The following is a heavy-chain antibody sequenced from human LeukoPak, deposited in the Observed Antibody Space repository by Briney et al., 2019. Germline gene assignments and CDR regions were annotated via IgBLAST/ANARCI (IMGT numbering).Heavy chain of an antibody. CDR3: ARGADSGYSSDN. V-gene: IGHV3-74*01. D-gene: IGHD3-9*01. J-gene: IGHJ4*02. Sequence: GGSLRLSCAASGFTFSNYWMHWIRQAPGKGLVWVSRINSDGRSTNYADSVKGRFTISRDNAKNTLYLQMNSLRAEDTAVYYCARGADSGYSSDNWGQGTLVSVSS. CDR2: INSDGRST. CDR1: GFTFSNYW.